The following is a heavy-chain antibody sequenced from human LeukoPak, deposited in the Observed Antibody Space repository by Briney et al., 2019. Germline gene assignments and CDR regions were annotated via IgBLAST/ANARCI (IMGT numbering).Heavy chain of an antibody. Sequence: GGSLRLSCAASGFIFSNYAMHWVRQAPGKRLEWVAAISYDGSNKYYADSVKGRFTISRDNSKNTLFLQMNSLRAEDTAVYYGARDLDSSSWYILWFDPWGQGTLVTVSS. CDR1: GFIFSNYA. V-gene: IGHV3-30-3*01. CDR2: ISYDGSNK. D-gene: IGHD6-13*01. CDR3: ARDLDSSSWYILWFDP. J-gene: IGHJ5*02.